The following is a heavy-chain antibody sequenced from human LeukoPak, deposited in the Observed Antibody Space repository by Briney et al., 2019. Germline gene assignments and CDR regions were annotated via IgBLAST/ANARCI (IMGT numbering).Heavy chain of an antibody. J-gene: IGHJ4*02. CDR3: ARDPPVVPAARGDY. D-gene: IGHD2-2*01. Sequence: ASVKVSCKASGYTFTGYYMHWVRQAPGQGLEWMGWISAYNGNTNYAQKLQGRVTMTTDTSTSTAYMELRSLRSDDTAVYYCARDPPVVPAARGDYWGQGTLVTVSS. V-gene: IGHV1-18*04. CDR1: GYTFTGYY. CDR2: ISAYNGNT.